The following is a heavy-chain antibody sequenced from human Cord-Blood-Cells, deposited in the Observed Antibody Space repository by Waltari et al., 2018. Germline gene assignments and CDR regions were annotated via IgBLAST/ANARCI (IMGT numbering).Heavy chain of an antibody. CDR1: GFTFSSYS. CDR3: AREGDGDYYFDY. J-gene: IGHJ4*02. D-gene: IGHD4-17*01. V-gene: IGHV3-21*01. Sequence: EVQLVESGGGLVKPGGSLRLSCAASGFTFSSYSMNWVRQAPGKGLEWVSSISSSSSYIYYADSVKGRFTISRDNAKNSLYLQMNSLGAEDTAVYYCAREGDGDYYFDYWGQGTLVTVSS. CDR2: ISSSSSYI.